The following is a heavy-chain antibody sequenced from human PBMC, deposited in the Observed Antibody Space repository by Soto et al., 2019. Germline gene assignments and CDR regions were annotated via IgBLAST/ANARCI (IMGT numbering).Heavy chain of an antibody. CDR3: ARDFGEYRSSHFDY. D-gene: IGHD3-10*01. J-gene: IGHJ4*02. Sequence: QVQLQESGPGLVKPSQTLSLTCTVSGGSINSGGYYWSWIRQHPGKGLEWIGYIDYSGTTYYNPSINSRVTSSLDTSKNQCSLRLSSVITADTAVYYCARDFGEYRSSHFDYWGQGTLVTVSS. CDR1: GGSINSGGYY. CDR2: IDYSGTT. V-gene: IGHV4-31*03.